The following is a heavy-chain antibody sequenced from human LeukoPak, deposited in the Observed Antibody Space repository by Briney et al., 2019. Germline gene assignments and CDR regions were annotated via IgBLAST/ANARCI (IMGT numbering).Heavy chain of an antibody. CDR3: ASVSTSAAQTPKHFPSYYYYGMDV. D-gene: IGHD6-6*01. Sequence: ASVKVSCKASGYTFTSYYMHWVRQAPGQGLEWMGIINPSGGSTSYAQKFQGRVTMTRDTSTSTVYMELSSLRSEDTAVYYCASVSTSAAQTPKHFPSYYYYGMDVWGQGTTVTVSS. V-gene: IGHV1-46*01. CDR1: GYTFTSYY. CDR2: INPSGGST. J-gene: IGHJ6*02.